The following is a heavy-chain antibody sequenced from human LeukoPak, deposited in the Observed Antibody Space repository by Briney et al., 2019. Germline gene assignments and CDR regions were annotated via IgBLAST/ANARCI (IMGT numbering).Heavy chain of an antibody. Sequence: SVKVSCKASGGTFASYAISWIRQAPGQGLEWMGGIIPVYGTGTYAQNFQGRVTITAGESTAYMELSSLRSEDTAVYYCATDGRVFEYYYDSSDYFTFFDYWGQGTLVTVSS. CDR2: IIPVYGTG. J-gene: IGHJ4*02. CDR3: ATDGRVFEYYYDSSDYFTFFDY. CDR1: GGTFASYA. D-gene: IGHD3-22*01. V-gene: IGHV1-69*13.